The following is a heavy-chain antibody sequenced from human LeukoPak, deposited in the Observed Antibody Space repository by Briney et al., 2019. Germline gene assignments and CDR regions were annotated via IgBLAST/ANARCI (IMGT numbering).Heavy chain of an antibody. CDR2: TYYRSKWYN. J-gene: IGHJ6*02. CDR1: GDSFSSNSAA. V-gene: IGHV6-1*01. Sequence: SQTLSLTCAISGDSFSSNSAAWNWIRQSPSRGLEWLGRTYYRSKWYNDYAVPVKSRITINPDTSKNQFSLQLNSVTPEDTAVYYCARDLVAAAGYYYYGMDVWGQGTTVTVSS. D-gene: IGHD6-13*01. CDR3: ARDLVAAAGYYYYGMDV.